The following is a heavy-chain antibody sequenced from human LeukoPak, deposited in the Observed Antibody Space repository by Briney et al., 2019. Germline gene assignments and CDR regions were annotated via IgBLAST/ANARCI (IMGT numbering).Heavy chain of an antibody. CDR1: GGSISSYY. D-gene: IGHD3-22*01. CDR2: IYYSGST. Sequence: SETLSLTCTVSGGSISSYYWSWIRQPPGKGLEWIGYIYYSGSTNYNPSLKSRVTISVDTSKNQFSLKLSSVTAADTAVYYCARAPVYYDSSGYYSSYYYYMDVWGKGTTVTVSS. CDR3: ARAPVYYDSSGYYSSYYYYMDV. J-gene: IGHJ6*03. V-gene: IGHV4-59*01.